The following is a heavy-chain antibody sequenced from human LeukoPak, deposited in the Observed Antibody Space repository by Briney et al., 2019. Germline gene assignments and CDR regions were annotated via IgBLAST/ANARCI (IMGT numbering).Heavy chain of an antibody. CDR2: ISSSSDYI. J-gene: IGHJ6*04. CDR3: AELGITMIGGV. Sequence: GGSLRLSCAASEFTFSSYSINWVRQAPGKGLEWVSSISSSSDYIYYADSVKGRFTISRDNAKNSLYLQMNSLRAEDTAVYYCAELGITMIGGVWGKGTTVTISS. V-gene: IGHV3-21*01. D-gene: IGHD3-10*02. CDR1: EFTFSSYS.